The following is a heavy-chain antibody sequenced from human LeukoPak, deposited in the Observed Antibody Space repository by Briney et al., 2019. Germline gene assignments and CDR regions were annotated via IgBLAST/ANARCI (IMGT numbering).Heavy chain of an antibody. Sequence: SETLSLTCTVSGGSISSSSYYWGWIRQPPGKGLEWIGSIYYSGSTYYNPSLKSRVTISVDTSKNQFSLKLSSVTAADTAVYYCARGVRLLWFGVHFDYWGQGTLVTVSS. CDR3: ARGVRLLWFGVHFDY. CDR1: GGSISSSSYY. CDR2: IYYSGST. V-gene: IGHV4-39*07. J-gene: IGHJ4*02. D-gene: IGHD3-10*01.